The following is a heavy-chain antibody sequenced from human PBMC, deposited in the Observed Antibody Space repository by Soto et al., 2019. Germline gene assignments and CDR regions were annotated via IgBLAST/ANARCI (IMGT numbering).Heavy chain of an antibody. CDR2: FDPEDGET. CDR3: ATREDSRTDKRHYYYYYMDV. V-gene: IGHV1-24*01. CDR1: GYTLTELS. D-gene: IGHD1-26*01. J-gene: IGHJ6*03. Sequence: QVQLVQSGAEVKKPGASVKVSCKVSGYTLTELSMHWVRQAPGKGLEWMGGFDPEDGETVYTQKFQGRVTMTEDTSTNTAYMELSSLRSEDTAVYYCATREDSRTDKRHYYYYYMDVWGKGTTVTVSS.